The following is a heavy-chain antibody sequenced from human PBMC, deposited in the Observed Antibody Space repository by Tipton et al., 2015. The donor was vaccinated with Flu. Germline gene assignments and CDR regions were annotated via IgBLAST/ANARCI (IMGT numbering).Heavy chain of an antibody. CDR3: ARVDYYDSSGQSPSKPFDM. CDR1: GYSFTNYW. V-gene: IGHV5-51*03. J-gene: IGHJ3*02. Sequence: QLVQSGAEVKKPGESLKISCKGSGYSFTNYWIGWVRQKPGKGLEWMGIVYLDDSDARYRPSFQGQVTISADKSINTAYLQWSSLKASDTAMYYCARVDYYDSSGQSPSKPFDMWGQGTMVTVSS. D-gene: IGHD6-19*01. CDR2: VYLDDSDA.